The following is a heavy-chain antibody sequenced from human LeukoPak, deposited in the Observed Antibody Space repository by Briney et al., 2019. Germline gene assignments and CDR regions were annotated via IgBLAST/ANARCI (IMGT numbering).Heavy chain of an antibody. J-gene: IGHJ4*02. D-gene: IGHD2-8*01. CDR3: ARTMGLHLNLYYFDY. CDR2: IYTSGST. CDR1: GGSFSGYY. V-gene: IGHV4-59*10. Sequence: PSETLSLTCAVYGGSFSGYYWSWIRQPAGKGLEWIGRIYTSGSTNYHPSLKSRVTISVDTSKNQFSLKLSSVTAADTAVYYCARTMGLHLNLYYFDYWGQGTLVTVSS.